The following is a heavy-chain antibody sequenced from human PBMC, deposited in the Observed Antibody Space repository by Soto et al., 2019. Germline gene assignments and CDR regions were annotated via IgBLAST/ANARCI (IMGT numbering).Heavy chain of an antibody. V-gene: IGHV4-59*12. J-gene: IGHJ4*02. CDR2: IYYSGST. CDR3: AGEYNWNDGSKY. Sequence: SETLSLTCTVSGGSISSYYWSWIRQPPGKGLEWIGYIYYSGSTNYNPSLKSRVTISVDTSKNQFSLKLSSVTAADTAVYYCAGEYNWNDGSKYWGQGTLVTVSS. CDR1: GGSISSYY. D-gene: IGHD1-1*01.